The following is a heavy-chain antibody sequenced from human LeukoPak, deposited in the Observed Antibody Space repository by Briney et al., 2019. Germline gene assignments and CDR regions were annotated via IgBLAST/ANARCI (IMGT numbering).Heavy chain of an antibody. CDR2: INSDGINT. D-gene: IGHD3-9*01. CDR1: GFTFSNYW. Sequence: PGGSLRLSCAASGFTFSNYWMHWVRQAPGKGLVWVSRINSDGINTSYADSVKGRFTISRDNAKNTLYLQMKSLRAEDTAVYYCAKGSQVELLTGDIDYWGQGTLVTVSS. V-gene: IGHV3-74*01. CDR3: AKGSQVELLTGDIDY. J-gene: IGHJ4*02.